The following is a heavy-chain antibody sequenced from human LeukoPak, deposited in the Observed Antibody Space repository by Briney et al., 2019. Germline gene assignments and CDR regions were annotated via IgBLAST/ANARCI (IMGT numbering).Heavy chain of an antibody. D-gene: IGHD2-2*01. CDR3: ASLRQYQLPHYYYYYYMDV. Sequence: PSETLSLTCTVSGGSISSSSYYWGWIRQPPGKGLEWIGSIYYSGSTYYNPSLKSRVTISVDTSKNQFSLKLSSVTAADTAVYYCASLRQYQLPHYYYYYYMDVWGKGTTVTVSS. CDR1: GGSISSSSYY. J-gene: IGHJ6*03. CDR2: IYYSGST. V-gene: IGHV4-39*01.